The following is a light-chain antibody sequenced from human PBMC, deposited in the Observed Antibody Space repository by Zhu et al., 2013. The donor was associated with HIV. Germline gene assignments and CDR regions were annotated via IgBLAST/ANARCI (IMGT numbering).Light chain of an antibody. J-gene: IGKJ3*01. CDR1: QGAGSA. V-gene: IGKV1-13*02. CDR2: DAS. Sequence: IQMTQSPSSLSASVGDRVTITCRASQGAGSALGWYQQKPGKAPKLLIYDASSLNTAVPSRFGGRGSGTEFTLTISSLQPDDFATYYCQHVNSNAAIGPGTRVDV. CDR3: QHVNSNAA.